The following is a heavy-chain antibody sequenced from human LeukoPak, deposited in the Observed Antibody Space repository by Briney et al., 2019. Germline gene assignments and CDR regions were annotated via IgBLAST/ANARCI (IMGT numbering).Heavy chain of an antibody. CDR2: IKQDGSEK. D-gene: IGHD5-18*01. Sequence: GGSLRLSCAASGFTFSSYWMSWVRQAPGKGLEWVANIKQDGSEKYYVDSVKGRFTTSRDNAKNSLYLQMNSLRAEDTAVYYCARESTAMLYYYYGMDVWGQGTTVTVSS. V-gene: IGHV3-7*01. CDR1: GFTFSSYW. CDR3: ARESTAMLYYYYGMDV. J-gene: IGHJ6*02.